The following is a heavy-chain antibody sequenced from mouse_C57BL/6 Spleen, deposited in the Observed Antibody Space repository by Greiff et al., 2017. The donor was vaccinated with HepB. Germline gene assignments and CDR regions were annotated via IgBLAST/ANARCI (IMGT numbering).Heavy chain of an antibody. D-gene: IGHD1-1*01. CDR1: GYTFTDYE. Sequence: VQLQQSGAELVRPGASVTLSCKASGYTFTDYEMHWVKQTPVHGLEWIGAIDPETGGTAYNQKFKGKAILTADKSSSTAYMELRSLTSEDSAVYYGTREGDYGSSNFDYWGQGTTLTVSS. CDR2: IDPETGGT. V-gene: IGHV1-15*01. CDR3: TREGDYGSSNFDY. J-gene: IGHJ2*01.